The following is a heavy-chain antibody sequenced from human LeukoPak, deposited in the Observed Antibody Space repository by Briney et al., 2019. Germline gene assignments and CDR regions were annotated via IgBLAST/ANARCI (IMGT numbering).Heavy chain of an antibody. Sequence: ASVKVSCKASGGTFSSYAISWVRQAPGQGLEWMGWISAYNGNTNYAQKLQGRVTMTTDTSTSTAYMELRSLRSDDTAVYYCATAHYYYDSSGYYWEAFDIWGQGTMVTVSS. J-gene: IGHJ3*02. CDR1: GGTFSSYA. CDR2: ISAYNGNT. CDR3: ATAHYYYDSSGYYWEAFDI. D-gene: IGHD3-22*01. V-gene: IGHV1-18*01.